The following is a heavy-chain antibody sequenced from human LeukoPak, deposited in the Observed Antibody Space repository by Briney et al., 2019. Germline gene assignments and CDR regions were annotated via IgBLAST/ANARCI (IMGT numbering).Heavy chain of an antibody. CDR1: GGSISSSSYY. Sequence: SETLSLXCTISGGSISSSSYYWGWIRQPPGKGLEWIGSIYYSASTYYNPSLKSRVTISVDTSKNQFSLKLSSVTAADTAVYYCATLYGDYPDYYFDYWGQGTLVTVSS. D-gene: IGHD4-17*01. CDR2: IYYSAST. J-gene: IGHJ4*02. CDR3: ATLYGDYPDYYFDY. V-gene: IGHV4-39*01.